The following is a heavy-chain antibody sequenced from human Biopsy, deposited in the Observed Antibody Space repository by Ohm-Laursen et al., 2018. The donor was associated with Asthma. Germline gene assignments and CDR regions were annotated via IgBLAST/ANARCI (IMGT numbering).Heavy chain of an antibody. CDR2: ISTNTGNP. CDR3: ARMISYYHEMRGPFFDY. V-gene: IGHV7-4-1*02. Sequence: ASVKVSCKASGYTVTRYAINWVRQAPGQGLEWMGWISTNTGNPTYAQGFTGRFVFSLDTSVNTAHLQISNLKAEDTAVYYCARMISYYHEMRGPFFDYWGQGTLVTVSS. CDR1: GYTVTRYA. D-gene: IGHD3-22*01. J-gene: IGHJ4*02.